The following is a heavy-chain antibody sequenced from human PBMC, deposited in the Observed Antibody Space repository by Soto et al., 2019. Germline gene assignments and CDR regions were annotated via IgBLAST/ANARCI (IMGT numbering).Heavy chain of an antibody. J-gene: IGHJ5*02. CDR3: ARESRCTTGACYLFDP. D-gene: IGHD2-8*01. V-gene: IGHV1-2*02. CDR1: GYTFTAYY. Sequence: QVQLVQSGAEVKKPGASVKVSCKASGYTFTAYYMHWVRQAPGQGLEWMGWINPNSGGSNYAQKFQARVTRTRDTSIGTAYMELGRLTSDDTALYFCARESRCTTGACYLFDPWGQGPLVTVSS. CDR2: INPNSGGS.